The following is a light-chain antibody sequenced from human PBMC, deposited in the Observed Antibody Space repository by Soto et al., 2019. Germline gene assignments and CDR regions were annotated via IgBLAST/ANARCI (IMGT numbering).Light chain of an antibody. J-gene: IGKJ2*01. CDR2: GAS. CDR1: QSVNSN. Sequence: EIVMTQSPATLSVSPGERATLSCRASQSVNSNLAWYQQKPGQAPRLLIYGASTRATGIPARFSGSGSGTEFTLTISSLQSEDFVVYSCLQYNHLHTFGQGTKLEIK. V-gene: IGKV3-15*01. CDR3: LQYNHLHT.